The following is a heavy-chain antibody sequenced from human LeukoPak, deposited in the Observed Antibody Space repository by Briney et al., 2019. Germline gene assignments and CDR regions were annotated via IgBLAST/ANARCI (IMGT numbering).Heavy chain of an antibody. CDR3: ARGRYAFDAFDI. CDR1: GFTFSSYA. Sequence: GRSLRLSCAASGFTFSSYAMHWVRQAPGKGLEWVAVISYDGSNKYYADSVKGRFTISRDNSKNTLYLQMNSLRAEDTAVYYCARGRYAFDAFDIWGQGTMVTVSS. CDR2: ISYDGSNK. J-gene: IGHJ3*02. V-gene: IGHV3-30-3*01. D-gene: IGHD2-2*01.